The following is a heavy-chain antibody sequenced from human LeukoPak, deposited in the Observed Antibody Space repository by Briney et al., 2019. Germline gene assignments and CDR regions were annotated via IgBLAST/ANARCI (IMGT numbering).Heavy chain of an antibody. CDR1: GFSFSSYS. J-gene: IGHJ3*02. D-gene: IGHD3-22*01. CDR3: ARAKMFYYEGGTYYHAFDI. CDR2: ISSSSNYI. Sequence: GGSLRLSCAASGFSFSSYSMNWVRQAPGKGLEWVSSISSSSNYIYYADSVKGRFTISRDNAKNSLYLQMNSLRAEDTAVYYCARAKMFYYEGGTYYHAFDIWGQGTMVTVSS. V-gene: IGHV3-21*01.